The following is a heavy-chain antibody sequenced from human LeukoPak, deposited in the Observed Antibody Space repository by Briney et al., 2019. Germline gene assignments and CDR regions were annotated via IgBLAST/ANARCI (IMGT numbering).Heavy chain of an antibody. CDR3: ARILLWFGESQYFGMDV. Sequence: SGGSLRLSCAASGFTFSSYSMNWVRQAPGKGLEWVSYISSSSSTIYYADSVKGRFTISRDNAKNSLYLQMNSLRAEDTAVYYCARILLWFGESQYFGMDVWGQGTTVTVSS. V-gene: IGHV3-48*04. CDR2: ISSSSSTI. CDR1: GFTFSSYS. D-gene: IGHD3-10*01. J-gene: IGHJ6*02.